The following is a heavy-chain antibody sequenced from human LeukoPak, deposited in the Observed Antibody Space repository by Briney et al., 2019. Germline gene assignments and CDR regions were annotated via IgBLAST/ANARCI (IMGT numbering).Heavy chain of an antibody. Sequence: GGSLRLSCAASGFTFTSYGMSWVRQAPGKGLEWVSIINTSGATTYYADSVKGRFTISRDNSKNTLYLQMNSLRAEDTAVYYCAKGRGYFDYWGQGTLVTVSS. D-gene: IGHD3-10*01. CDR3: AKGRGYFDY. V-gene: IGHV3-23*01. J-gene: IGHJ4*02. CDR2: INTSGATT. CDR1: GFTFTSYG.